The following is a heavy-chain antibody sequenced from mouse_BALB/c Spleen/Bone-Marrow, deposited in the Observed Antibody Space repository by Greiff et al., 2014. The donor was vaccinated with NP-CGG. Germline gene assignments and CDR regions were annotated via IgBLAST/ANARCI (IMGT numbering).Heavy chain of an antibody. CDR1: GFNIKDTY. CDR3: ARNTQFAY. J-gene: IGHJ3*01. CDR2: IDPANGNT. Sequence: EVQLQQSGAELVKPGASVKLSCTASGFNIKDTYMHWVKQRPEQGLEWIGRIDPANGNTKYDPKFQGKATITADTSSNTAYPQLSSLTSEDTAVYYCARNTQFAYWGQGTLVTVSA. V-gene: IGHV14-3*02. D-gene: IGHD5-1-1*01.